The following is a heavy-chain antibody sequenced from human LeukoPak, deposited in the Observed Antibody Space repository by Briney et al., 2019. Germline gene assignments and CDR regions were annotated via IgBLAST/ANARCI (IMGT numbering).Heavy chain of an antibody. CDR2: ISGSGDST. Sequence: PGGSLRLSCAASGFTFSSYPMNWVRQAPGKGLEWVSVISGSGDSTKYADSVKGRFTVSRDNSKNTPYMQMNSLRAEDTAVYYCAKDRVCGSTSCSRIFDYWGQGALVTVSS. V-gene: IGHV3-23*01. D-gene: IGHD2-2*01. CDR1: GFTFSSYP. J-gene: IGHJ4*02. CDR3: AKDRVCGSTSCSRIFDY.